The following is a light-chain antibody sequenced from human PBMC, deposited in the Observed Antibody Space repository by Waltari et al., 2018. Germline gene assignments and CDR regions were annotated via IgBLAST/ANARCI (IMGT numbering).Light chain of an antibody. J-gene: IGLJ3*02. Sequence: QLVLTPSPSASASLGASVKLPCTLSSGHSNNVIPWHPQQPEKGPRYLMKINSDGSHSKGDEIPDRFSGSSSGAERYLTISSLQSEDEADYYCQTGGHGTWVFGGGTKLTVL. CDR2: INSDGSH. V-gene: IGLV4-69*01. CDR1: SGHSNNV. CDR3: QTGGHGTWV.